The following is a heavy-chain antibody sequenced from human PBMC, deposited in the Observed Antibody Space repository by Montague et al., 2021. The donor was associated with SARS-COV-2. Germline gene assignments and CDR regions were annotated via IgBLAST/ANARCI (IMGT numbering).Heavy chain of an antibody. Sequence: SLRLSCAASGFTFDDYGMSLFRQAPVKGLEWVSGINWNGGSTGYSDSVKGRFTISRDNAMNSLYLQMNSLRAGDTALYYCARDVEGFGELQVDYWGQGTLVTVSS. V-gene: IGHV3-20*04. J-gene: IGHJ4*02. CDR1: GFTFDDYG. CDR2: INWNGGST. D-gene: IGHD3-10*01. CDR3: ARDVEGFGELQVDY.